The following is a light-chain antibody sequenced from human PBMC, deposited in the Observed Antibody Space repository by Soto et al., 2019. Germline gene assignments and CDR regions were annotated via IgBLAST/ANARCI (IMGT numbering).Light chain of an antibody. Sequence: QSALTQPPSASESPGQSVTISCTGTSSDVGGYNYVSWYQQHPGKAPTLMIYEVSKRPSGVPDRFSGSKSGNTASLTVSGLQAEDEADYYCSSYAGSNNLVFGGGTKLTVL. CDR2: EVS. CDR3: SSYAGSNNLV. CDR1: SSDVGGYNY. V-gene: IGLV2-8*01. J-gene: IGLJ2*01.